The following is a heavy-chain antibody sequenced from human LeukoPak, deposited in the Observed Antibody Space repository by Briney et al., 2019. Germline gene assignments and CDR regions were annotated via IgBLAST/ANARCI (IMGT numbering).Heavy chain of an antibody. CDR3: ANADSEDFFDF. D-gene: IGHD2-21*01. CDR2: IYYSGST. J-gene: IGHJ4*02. CDR1: GGSISSSSYY. Sequence: PSETLSLTCTVSGGSISSSSYYWGWIRQPPGKGLEWTGSIYYSGSTYYNPSLKSRATISVDTSKNQFSLKLSSVTAADTAVYYCANADSEDFFDFWGQGALVTVSS. V-gene: IGHV4-39*07.